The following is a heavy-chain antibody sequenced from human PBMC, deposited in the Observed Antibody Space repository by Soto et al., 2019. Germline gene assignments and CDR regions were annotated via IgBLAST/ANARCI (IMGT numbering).Heavy chain of an antibody. CDR2: IYPGDSDT. D-gene: IGHD3-22*01. Sequence: PGESLKISCKGSVYSFTGFWIGWVRQMPGKGLELMGIIYPGDSDTTYSPSFQGQVTISVDKSISTAYLQWSSLKASDTAMYYCETSLIDVTVVVATGAFDIWVHWTLVTV. CDR1: VYSFTGFW. J-gene: IGHJ3*02. V-gene: IGHV5-51*01. CDR3: ETSLIDVTVVVATGAFDI.